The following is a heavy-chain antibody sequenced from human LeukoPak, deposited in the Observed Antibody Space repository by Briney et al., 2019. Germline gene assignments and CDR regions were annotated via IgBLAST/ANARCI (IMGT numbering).Heavy chain of an antibody. CDR3: ARRRSSIAARPLDY. J-gene: IGHJ4*02. CDR2: INPNSGGT. V-gene: IGHV1-2*02. CDR1: GYTFTGYY. D-gene: IGHD6-6*01. Sequence: GASVTVSCKASGYTFTGYYMHWVRQAPGQGLEWMGWINPNSGGTNYAQKFQGRVTMTRDTSISTAYMELSRLRSDDTAVYYCARRRSSIAARPLDYWGQGTLVTVSS.